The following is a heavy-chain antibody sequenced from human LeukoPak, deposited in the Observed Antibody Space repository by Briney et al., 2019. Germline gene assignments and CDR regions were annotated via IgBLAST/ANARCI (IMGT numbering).Heavy chain of an antibody. J-gene: IGHJ3*02. CDR3: ARAARTLFGVFIIAAFDI. CDR1: GYSFVDYS. V-gene: IGHV1-69*06. Sequence: GASVKVSCKTSGYSFVDYSIHWVRQAPGQGLEWMGGIIPIFGAANYAQKFQGRVTITADTSTNTAYMELGSLRSEDAAVYYCARAARTLFGVFIIAAFDIWGQGTMVTVSS. CDR2: IIPIFGAA. D-gene: IGHD3-3*01.